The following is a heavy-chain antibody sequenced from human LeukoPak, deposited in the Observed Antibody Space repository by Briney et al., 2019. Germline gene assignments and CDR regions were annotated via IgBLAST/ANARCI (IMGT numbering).Heavy chain of an antibody. V-gene: IGHV4-31*03. Sequence: SETLSLTCTVSGGSISSGGYSWSWIRQHPGKGLEWIGYIYYSGSTYYNPSLKSRVTISVDTSKNQFSLKLSSVTAADTAVYYCARDKSHWSIDYWGQGTLVTVSS. J-gene: IGHJ4*02. CDR3: ARDKSHWSIDY. D-gene: IGHD2-8*02. CDR2: IYYSGST. CDR1: GGSISSGGYS.